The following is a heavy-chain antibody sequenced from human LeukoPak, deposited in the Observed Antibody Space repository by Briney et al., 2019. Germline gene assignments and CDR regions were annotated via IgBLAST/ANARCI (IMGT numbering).Heavy chain of an antibody. J-gene: IGHJ4*02. Sequence: SETLSLTCTVSGGSISSYYWSWIRQPPGKGLEWIGYIYYSGGTNYNPSLKSRVTISVDTSKNQFSLKLSSVTAADTAVYYCAREATTYFDCWGQGTLVTVSS. CDR3: AREATTYFDC. CDR1: GGSISSYY. D-gene: IGHD5-12*01. V-gene: IGHV4-59*01. CDR2: IYYSGGT.